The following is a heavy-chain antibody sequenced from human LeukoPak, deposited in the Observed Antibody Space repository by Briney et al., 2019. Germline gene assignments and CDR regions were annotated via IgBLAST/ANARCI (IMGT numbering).Heavy chain of an antibody. CDR3: ARSPTPRGTIFGVVNYGMDV. D-gene: IGHD3-3*01. CDR2: IYYSGST. J-gene: IGHJ6*02. CDR1: GGSISSGGYY. V-gene: IGHV4-31*03. Sequence: SETLSLTCTVSGGSISSGGYYWSWIRQHPGKGLEWIGYIYYSGSTYYNPSLKSRVTISVDTSKNQFSLKLSSVTAADTAVYYCARSPTPRGTIFGVVNYGMDVWGQGTTVTVSS.